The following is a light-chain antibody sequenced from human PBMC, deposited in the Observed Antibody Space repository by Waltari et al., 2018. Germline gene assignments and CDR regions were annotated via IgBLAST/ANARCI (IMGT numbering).Light chain of an antibody. CDR3: QQYYTSSQRT. Sequence: EIVMTQSPATLSVSPGERATLSCRASQSVSSNLAWYQQKPGQAPRLLIYGASTRATGIPARFSGSGSGTEFTLTISSLQSEDVGVYYCQQYYTSSQRTFGQGTKVEI. CDR1: QSVSSN. J-gene: IGKJ1*01. CDR2: GAS. V-gene: IGKV3-15*01.